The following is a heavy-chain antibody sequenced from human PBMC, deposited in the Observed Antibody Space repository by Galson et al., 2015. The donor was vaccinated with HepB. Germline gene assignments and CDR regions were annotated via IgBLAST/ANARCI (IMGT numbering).Heavy chain of an antibody. Sequence: SLRLSCAASGFTFSSYAMHWVRQAPGKGLEWVAVISYDGSNKYYADSVKGRFTISRDNSKNTLYLQMNSLRAEDTAVYYCARDPTDYYDSSGYHPHDAFDIWGQGTMVTVSS. V-gene: IGHV3-30*04. CDR2: ISYDGSNK. D-gene: IGHD3-22*01. CDR3: ARDPTDYYDSSGYHPHDAFDI. J-gene: IGHJ3*02. CDR1: GFTFSSYA.